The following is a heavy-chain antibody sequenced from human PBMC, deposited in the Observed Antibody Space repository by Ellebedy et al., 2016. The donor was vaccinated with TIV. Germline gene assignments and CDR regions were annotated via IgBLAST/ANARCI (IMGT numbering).Heavy chain of an antibody. J-gene: IGHJ4*02. D-gene: IGHD6-6*01. CDR3: ARGLYVGSSSSDY. Sequence: GESLKISXAASGFTFSSYWMSWVRQAPGKGLEWAANIKEDGSEKYSVDSMKSRFTISRDNAKNSLYLQMNSLRAEDTAVYYCARGLYVGSSSSDYWGQGTLVTVSS. V-gene: IGHV3-7*01. CDR1: GFTFSSYW. CDR2: IKEDGSEK.